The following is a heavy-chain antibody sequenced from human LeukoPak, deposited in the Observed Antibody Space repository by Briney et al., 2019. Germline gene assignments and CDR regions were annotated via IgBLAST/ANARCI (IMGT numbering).Heavy chain of an antibody. CDR3: AKLRFYKSLPPQFDAFDI. Sequence: GGSLRLSCAASGLTVSSEYMSWVRQAPGQGLEWVSVIFNDGITYYADSVKGRFTISRDNSENTLFLRMDSLRAADTAVYYCAKLRFYKSLPPQFDAFDIWGQGTTVAVSS. CDR2: IFNDGIT. CDR1: GLTVSSEY. J-gene: IGHJ3*02. D-gene: IGHD4-23*01. V-gene: IGHV3-53*01.